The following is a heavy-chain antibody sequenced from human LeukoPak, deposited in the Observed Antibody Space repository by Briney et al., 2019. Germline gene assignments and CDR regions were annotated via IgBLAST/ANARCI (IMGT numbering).Heavy chain of an antibody. J-gene: IGHJ5*02. CDR1: GFTFSSYG. CDR2: ISYDGSNK. V-gene: IGHV3-30*18. D-gene: IGHD3-10*01. Sequence: GGSLRLSCAASGFTFSSYGMHWVRQAPGKGLEWVAVISYDGSNKYYADSVKGRFTISRDNSKNTLYLQMNSLRAEDTAVYYCAKDRRPAGSNWFDPWGQGTLVTVSS. CDR3: AKDRRPAGSNWFDP.